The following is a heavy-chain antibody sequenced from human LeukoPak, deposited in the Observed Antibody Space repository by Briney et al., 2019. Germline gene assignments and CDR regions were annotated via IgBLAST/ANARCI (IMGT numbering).Heavy chain of an antibody. CDR3: AKDLWGSVGC. V-gene: IGHV3-30*18. Sequence: GGSLRLSCAASGFTFSNYGMHWVRRAPGKGLEWVAVISHDGSKKDYAESVKGRFTISRDDSKNTLYLQMNSLRTEDTAVYHCAKDLWGSVGCWGPGTLVTVSS. D-gene: IGHD3-16*01. CDR2: ISHDGSKK. J-gene: IGHJ4*02. CDR1: GFTFSNYG.